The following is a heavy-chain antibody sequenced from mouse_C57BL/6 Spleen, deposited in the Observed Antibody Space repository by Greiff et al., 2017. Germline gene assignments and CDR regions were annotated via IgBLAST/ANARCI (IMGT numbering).Heavy chain of an antibody. V-gene: IGHV1-76*01. CDR3: ARGGYYDYDGYYFDY. Sequence: QVQLQQSGAELVRPGASVKLSCKASGYTFTDYYINWVKQRPGQGLEWIARIYPGSGNTYYNEKFKGKATLTAEKSSSTAYMQLSSLTSEDSAVYFCARGGYYDYDGYYFDYWGQGTTLTVSS. CDR2: IYPGSGNT. J-gene: IGHJ2*01. CDR1: GYTFTDYY. D-gene: IGHD2-4*01.